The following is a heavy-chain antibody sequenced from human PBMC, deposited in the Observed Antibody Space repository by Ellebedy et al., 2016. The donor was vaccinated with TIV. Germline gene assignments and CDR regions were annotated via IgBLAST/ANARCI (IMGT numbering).Heavy chain of an antibody. D-gene: IGHD6-13*01. J-gene: IGHJ5*02. CDR2: VSSDGIRT. Sequence: PGGSLRLSCEASGFTFGDYCMHWVRRAPGKGLEYVAGVSSDGIRTYLANSVKGSFSVSRDNSKNTLYLQMGSLRPEDMAIYFWARGQKGYFNTYDWFDPWGQGTLVTVSS. CDR1: GFTFGDYC. V-gene: IGHV3-64*01. CDR3: ARGQKGYFNTYDWFDP.